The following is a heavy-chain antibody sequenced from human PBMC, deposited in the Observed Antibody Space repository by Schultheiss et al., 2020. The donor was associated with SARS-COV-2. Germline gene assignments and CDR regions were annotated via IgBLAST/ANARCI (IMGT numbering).Heavy chain of an antibody. CDR1: GFTVSSNY. D-gene: IGHD6-13*01. CDR3: ARVHGYSSHFRYYYYGMDV. J-gene: IGHJ6*02. CDR2: INHSGST. V-gene: IGHV4-34*01. Sequence: GSLRLSCAASGFTVSSNYMSWVRQAPGKGLEWIGEINHSGSTNYNPSLKSRVTISVDTSKNQFSLKLSSVTAADTAVYYCARVHGYSSHFRYYYYGMDVWGQGTTVTVSS.